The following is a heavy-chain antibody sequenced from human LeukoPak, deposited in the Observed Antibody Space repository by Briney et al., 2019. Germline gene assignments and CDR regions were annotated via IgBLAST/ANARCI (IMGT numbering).Heavy chain of an antibody. CDR2: INHSGST. CDR3: ARGAFASGFCSGGSCQRNYDMDV. D-gene: IGHD2-15*01. CDR1: GGSFSGYY. Sequence: SETLSLTCAVYGGSFSGYYWTWVRQPPGKGLEWIGEINHSGSTNYNPSLKSRVTISLDTSNNQFSLKLYSVTAADTAVFYCARGAFASGFCSGGSCQRNYDMDVWGQGTTVTVSS. J-gene: IGHJ6*02. V-gene: IGHV4-34*01.